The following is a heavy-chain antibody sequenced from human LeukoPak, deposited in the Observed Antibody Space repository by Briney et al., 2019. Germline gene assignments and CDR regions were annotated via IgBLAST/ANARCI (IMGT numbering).Heavy chain of an antibody. V-gene: IGHV1-69*05. CDR2: IIPIFGTA. Sequence: ASVKVSCKASGGTFSSYAISWVRQAPGQGLEWMGGIIPIFGTANYAQKFRGRVTITTDESTSTAYMELSSLRSEDTAVYYCARDRPRILTGLLGVPRDAFDIWGQGTMVTVSS. D-gene: IGHD3-9*01. CDR1: GGTFSSYA. CDR3: ARDRPRILTGLLGVPRDAFDI. J-gene: IGHJ3*02.